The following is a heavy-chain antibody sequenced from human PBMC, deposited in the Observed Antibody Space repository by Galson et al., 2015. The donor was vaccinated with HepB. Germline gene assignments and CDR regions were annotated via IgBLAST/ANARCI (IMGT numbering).Heavy chain of an antibody. V-gene: IGHV1-69*13. CDR1: GGTFSSYA. D-gene: IGHD4-11*01. CDR2: IIPIFGTA. Sequence: SVKVSCKASGGTFSSYAISWVRQAPGQGLEWMGGIIPIFGTANYAQKFQGRVTITADESTSTAYMELSSLRSEDTAVYYCARERVNYPSYTYYYSMDVWGQGTTVTVSS. J-gene: IGHJ6*02. CDR3: ARERVNYPSYTYYYSMDV.